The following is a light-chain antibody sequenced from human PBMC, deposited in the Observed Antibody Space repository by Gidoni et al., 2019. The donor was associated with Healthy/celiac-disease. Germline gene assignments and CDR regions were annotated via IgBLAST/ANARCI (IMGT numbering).Light chain of an antibody. J-gene: IGKJ3*01. V-gene: IGKV4-1*01. Sequence: DIVMNQSPESLAVSLGERATINCKSSQSVLYSSNNKNYLAWYQQKPGQPPKLLIYWASTRESGVPDRFSGSGSGTDFTLTISSLQAEDVAVYYCQQYYSTPFTFGPGTKVDIK. CDR1: QSVLYSSNNKNY. CDR3: QQYYSTPFT. CDR2: WAS.